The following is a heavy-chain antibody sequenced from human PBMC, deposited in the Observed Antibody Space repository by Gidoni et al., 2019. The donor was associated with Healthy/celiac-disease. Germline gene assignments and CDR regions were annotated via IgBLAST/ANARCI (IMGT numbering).Heavy chain of an antibody. D-gene: IGHD3-22*01. J-gene: IGHJ4*02. CDR1: GYTFTGYY. V-gene: IGHV1-2*02. CDR2: INPNSGGT. CDR3: ARDKVPPPYDSSGYYYIDY. Sequence: QVQLVQSGAEVKKPGASVKVSCKASGYTFTGYYMHWVRQAPGQGLEWMGWINPNSGGTNYAQKFQGRVTRTRDTSISTAYMELSRLRSDDTAVYYCARDKVPPPYDSSGYYYIDYWGQGTLVTVSS.